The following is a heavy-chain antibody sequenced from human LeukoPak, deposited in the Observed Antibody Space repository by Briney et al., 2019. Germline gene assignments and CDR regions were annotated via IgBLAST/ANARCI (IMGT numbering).Heavy chain of an antibody. J-gene: IGHJ4*02. CDR3: AREHYYDSSGYYRDPLYYFDY. D-gene: IGHD3-22*01. Sequence: GGSLRLSCAASGFTFSSYSMNWVRQAPGKGLEWVSYISSSSSTIYYADSVKGRFTISRDNSKNTLYLQMNSLRAEDTAVYYCAREHYYDSSGYYRDPLYYFDYWGQGTLVTVSS. CDR2: ISSSSSTI. CDR1: GFTFSSYS. V-gene: IGHV3-48*01.